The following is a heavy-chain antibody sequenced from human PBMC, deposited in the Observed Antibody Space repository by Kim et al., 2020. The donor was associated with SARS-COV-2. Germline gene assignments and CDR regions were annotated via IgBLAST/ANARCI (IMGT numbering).Heavy chain of an antibody. J-gene: IGHJ4*02. V-gene: IGHV1-2*02. CDR3: ARDYYGLGSADY. Sequence: NYAQHAPGRVTMTRDTSISTAYMELSRLRSDDTAVYYCARDYYGLGSADYWGQGTPVTVSS. D-gene: IGHD3-10*01.